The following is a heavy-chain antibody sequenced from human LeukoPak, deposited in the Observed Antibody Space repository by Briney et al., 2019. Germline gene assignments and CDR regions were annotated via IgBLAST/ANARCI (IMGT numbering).Heavy chain of an antibody. CDR2: MNQNSGNT. V-gene: IGHV1-8*01. J-gene: IGHJ4*02. CDR1: GYTFTSYD. Sequence: ASVKVSCKASGYTFTSYDINWVRQANGQGLEWMGWMNQNSGNTGYAQKFQGRVTMTRNTSISTAFMELSSLRSEDTAVYYCARRNTIMVAGLDYWGQGTLVTVSS. CDR3: ARRNTIMVAGLDY. D-gene: IGHD5-24*01.